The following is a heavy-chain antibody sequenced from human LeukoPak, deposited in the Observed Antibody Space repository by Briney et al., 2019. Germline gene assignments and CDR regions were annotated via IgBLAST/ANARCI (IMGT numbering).Heavy chain of an antibody. CDR2: ISYDGSNK. J-gene: IGHJ6*02. V-gene: IGHV3-30-3*01. Sequence: GGSLRLSCAASGFSLSDYWMHWVRQAPGKGLEWVAVISYDGSNKYYADSVKGRFTISRDNSKNTLYLQMNSLRAEDTAVYYCARDSSPGYCSGGSCFKTPSQRYYYGMDVWGQGTTVTVSS. CDR1: GFSLSDYW. D-gene: IGHD2-15*01. CDR3: ARDSSPGYCSGGSCFKTPSQRYYYGMDV.